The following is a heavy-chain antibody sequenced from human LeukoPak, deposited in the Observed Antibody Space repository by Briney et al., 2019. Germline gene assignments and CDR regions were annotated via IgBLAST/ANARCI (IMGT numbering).Heavy chain of an antibody. CDR1: GFTFSSYG. J-gene: IGHJ4*02. V-gene: IGHV3-23*01. CDR2: ISGSGGST. CDR3: TARFDY. D-gene: IGHD2-21*02. Sequence: GGSLRLSCAASGFTFSSYGMSWVRQAPGKGLEWVSAISGSGGSTYYADSVKGRFTISRDNSKNTAYLQMNSLKTEDTAVYYCTARFDYWGQGTLVTVSS.